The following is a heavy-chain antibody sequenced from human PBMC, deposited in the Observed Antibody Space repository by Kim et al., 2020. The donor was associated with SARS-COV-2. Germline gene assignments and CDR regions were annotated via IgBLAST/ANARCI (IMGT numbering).Heavy chain of an antibody. CDR2: INHSGST. V-gene: IGHV4-34*01. D-gene: IGHD6-13*01. J-gene: IGHJ4*02. CDR3: ARGVRYSSSWYPSYYFDY. Sequence: SETLSLTCAVYGGSFSGYYWSWIRQPPGKGLEWIGEINHSGSTNYNPSLKSRVTISVDTSKNQFSLKLSSVTAADTAVYYCARGVRYSSSWYPSYYFDYWGQGTLVTVSS. CDR1: GGSFSGYY.